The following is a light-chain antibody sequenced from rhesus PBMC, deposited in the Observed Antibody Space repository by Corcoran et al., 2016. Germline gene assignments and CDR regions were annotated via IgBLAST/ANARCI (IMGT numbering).Light chain of an antibody. V-gene: IGLV2-32*02. CDR3: SSHAGDKTFI. CDR1: SCDIGAYIY. Sequence: QASLTQPLSVSGSPGQSVTSSCTGTSCDIGAYIYVSWYQQLPGTAPRLMIYEISKLPSGVSDRFSGSKSGNTASLTISGLQADDAADYYCSSHAGDKTFIFGAGTRLTVL. J-gene: IGLJ1*01. CDR2: EIS.